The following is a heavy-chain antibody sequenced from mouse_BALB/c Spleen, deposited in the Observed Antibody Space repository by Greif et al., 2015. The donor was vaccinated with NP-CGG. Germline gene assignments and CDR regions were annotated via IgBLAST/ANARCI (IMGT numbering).Heavy chain of an antibody. J-gene: IGHJ3*01. V-gene: IGHV1-14*01. Sequence: VQLQQSGPELVKPGASVKMSCKASGYTFTSYVMHWVKQKPGQGLEWIGYINPYNDGTKYNEKFKGKATLTSDKSSSTAYMELSSLTSEDSAVYYCARFPPYDYDGRSWLAYWGQGTLVTVSA. D-gene: IGHD2-4*01. CDR2: INPYNDGT. CDR1: GYTFTSYV. CDR3: ARFPPYDYDGRSWLAY.